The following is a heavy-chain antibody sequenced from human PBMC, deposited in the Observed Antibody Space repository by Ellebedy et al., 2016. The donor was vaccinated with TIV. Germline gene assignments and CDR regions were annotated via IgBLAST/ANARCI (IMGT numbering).Heavy chain of an antibody. CDR3: AAGFGTHY. J-gene: IGHJ4*02. Sequence: GESLKISCGASGLTFTGDWMAWVRQAPGKGLEWVANIKPDGTEKYYVDSVKGRFTISRDNAKNSLFLQMDSLRAEDTAVYYCAAGFGTHYWGQGTRVTVSS. V-gene: IGHV3-7*01. CDR2: IKPDGTEK. CDR1: GLTFTGDW. D-gene: IGHD3-3*01.